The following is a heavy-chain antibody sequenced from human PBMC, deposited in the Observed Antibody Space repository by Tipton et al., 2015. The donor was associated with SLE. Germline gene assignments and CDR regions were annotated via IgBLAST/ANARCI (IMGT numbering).Heavy chain of an antibody. D-gene: IGHD6-19*01. V-gene: IGHV4-30-2*02. Sequence: LRLSCAVSGGSISSGGYSWSWIRQPPGKGLEWIGYIYHSGSTYYNPSLKSRVTISVDTSKNQFSLKLSSVTAADTAVYYCASGRAVAGGDYFDYWGQGTLVTVSS. CDR1: GGSISSGGYS. CDR3: ASGRAVAGGDYFDY. CDR2: IYHSGST. J-gene: IGHJ4*02.